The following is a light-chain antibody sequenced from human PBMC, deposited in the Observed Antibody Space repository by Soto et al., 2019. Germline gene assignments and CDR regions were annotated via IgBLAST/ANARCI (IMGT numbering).Light chain of an antibody. CDR2: GAS. V-gene: IGKV3-20*01. CDR1: QNVYSSY. J-gene: IGKJ4*01. Sequence: IVLTQSPGTLSLSPGERATLSCRASQNVYSSYLAWYQQIPGQAPRLLIYGASTRATGIPDRYSGSGSGTDFTLTISRLEPEDFAVYYCQQYGSSLPLAFGGGTKVDI. CDR3: QQYGSSLPLA.